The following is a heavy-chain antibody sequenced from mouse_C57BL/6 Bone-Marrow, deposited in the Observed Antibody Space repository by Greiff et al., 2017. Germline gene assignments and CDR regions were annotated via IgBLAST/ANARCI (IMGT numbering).Heavy chain of an antibody. J-gene: IGHJ4*01. D-gene: IGHD2-3*01. Sequence: VQLQQSGAELARPGASVKLSCKASGFTFTSYGISWVKQRTGQGLEWIGEICPRSGNNYYKEKFKGKATLTADNTASTAYMGLRSLTSEDSAVYFCARWGYCYYYAMDYWGQGTSVTVSS. CDR1: GFTFTSYG. CDR2: ICPRSGNN. V-gene: IGHV1-81*01. CDR3: ARWGYCYYYAMDY.